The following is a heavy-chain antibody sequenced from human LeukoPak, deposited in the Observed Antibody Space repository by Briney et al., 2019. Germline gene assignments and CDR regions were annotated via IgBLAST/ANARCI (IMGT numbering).Heavy chain of an antibody. Sequence: ASVKVSFKASGYTFTGYYMHWVRQAPGQGLEWMGWINPNSGGTNYAQKFQGRVTMTRDTSISTAYMELSRLRSDDTGVYYCARDLDNSGYYYNFDYWGQGTLVTVSS. D-gene: IGHD3-22*01. J-gene: IGHJ4*02. CDR1: GYTFTGYY. CDR3: ARDLDNSGYYYNFDY. CDR2: INPNSGGT. V-gene: IGHV1-2*02.